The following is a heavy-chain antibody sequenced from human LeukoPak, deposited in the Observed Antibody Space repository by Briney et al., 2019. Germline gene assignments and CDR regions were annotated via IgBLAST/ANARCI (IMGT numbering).Heavy chain of an antibody. D-gene: IGHD5-24*01. CDR3: ARDGEMATIRSNWFDP. Sequence: GASVKVSCKVSGYTFTSYGISWVRQAPGQGLEWMGWISAYNGNTNYAQKLQGRVTMTTDTSTSTAYMELRSLRSDDTAVYYCARDGEMATIRSNWFDPWGQGTLVTVSS. CDR2: ISAYNGNT. J-gene: IGHJ5*02. V-gene: IGHV1-18*01. CDR1: GYTFTSYG.